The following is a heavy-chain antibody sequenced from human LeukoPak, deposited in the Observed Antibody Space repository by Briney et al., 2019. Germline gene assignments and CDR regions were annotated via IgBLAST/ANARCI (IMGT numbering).Heavy chain of an antibody. CDR2: INSDGSSA. CDR3: ARYYGSGTYALDY. CDR1: GFTFSTYY. V-gene: IGHV3-74*01. D-gene: IGHD3-10*01. J-gene: IGHJ4*02. Sequence: GGSLRLSCAASGFTFSTYYMHWVRQAPGKGLGWVSRINSDGSSANYADSVKGRFTISRDNAKNTLYLQMNSLRAEDTAVYYCARYYGSGTYALDYWGQGTLVTVSS.